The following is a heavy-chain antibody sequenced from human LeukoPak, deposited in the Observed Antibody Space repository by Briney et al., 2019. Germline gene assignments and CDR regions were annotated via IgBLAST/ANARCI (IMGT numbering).Heavy chain of an antibody. CDR2: IRGGGFSR. CDR1: GFSLRTYA. Sequence: PGGSLRLSCVVSGFSLRTYAMSWVRQAPGKGLEWVTTIRGGGFSRYYADSVKGRVSISRDDSKNTVSLEVDNLGVEDTAIYYCAKHKGGGLGNDAFDMWGREAMLIVSS. J-gene: IGHJ3*02. CDR3: AKHKGGGLGNDAFDM. D-gene: IGHD2-15*01. V-gene: IGHV3-23*01.